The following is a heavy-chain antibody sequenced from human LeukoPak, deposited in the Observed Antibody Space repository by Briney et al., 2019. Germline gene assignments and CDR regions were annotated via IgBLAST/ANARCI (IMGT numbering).Heavy chain of an antibody. J-gene: IGHJ5*02. CDR2: IIPIFGIA. Sequence: ASVKVSCKASGGTFSSYAISWVRQAPGQGLEWMGRIIPIFGIANYAQKFQGRVTITADKSTSTAYMELSSLGSEDTAVYYCARGPRSTPNWFDPWGQGTLVTVSS. CDR3: ARGPRSTPNWFDP. CDR1: GGTFSSYA. V-gene: IGHV1-69*04.